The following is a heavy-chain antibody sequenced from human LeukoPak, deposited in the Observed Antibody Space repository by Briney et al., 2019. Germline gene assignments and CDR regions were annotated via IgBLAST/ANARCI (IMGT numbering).Heavy chain of an antibody. CDR1: GGSISSDSYY. J-gene: IGHJ4*02. D-gene: IGHD6-6*01. Sequence: SETLSLTCTVSGGSISSDSYYWSWIRQPAGKGLEWIGRIYTSGSTNYNPSLKSRVTISVDTSKNQFSLKLSSVTAADTAVYYCARDSSSSKYYYWGQGTLVTVSS. CDR3: ARDSSSSKYYY. V-gene: IGHV4-61*02. CDR2: IYTSGST.